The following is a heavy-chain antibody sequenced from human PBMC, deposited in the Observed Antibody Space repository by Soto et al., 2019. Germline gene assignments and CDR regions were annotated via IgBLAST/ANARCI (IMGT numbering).Heavy chain of an antibody. CDR2: MNPNSGNT. V-gene: IGHV1-8*01. CDR3: AIGSSGYLGAENY. D-gene: IGHD3-22*01. CDR1: GYTFTSYD. J-gene: IGHJ4*02. Sequence: ASVKVSCKASGYTFTSYDINWVRQATGQGLEWMGWMNPNSGNTGYAQKFRGRVTMTRNTSISTAYMELSSLSSEDTVVYYCAIGSSGYLGAENYWGQGTLVTVSS.